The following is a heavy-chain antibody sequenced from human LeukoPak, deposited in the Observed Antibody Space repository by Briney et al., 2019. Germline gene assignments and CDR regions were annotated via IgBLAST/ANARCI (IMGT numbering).Heavy chain of an antibody. CDR1: GFTFSDYY. CDR3: VKASSSSPQYNWFDA. V-gene: IGHV3-11*01. CDR2: ISSSGSTI. Sequence: GGSLRLSCAASGFTFSDYYMSWIRQAPGKGLEWVSYISSSGSTIYYADSVEGRFTISRDSSKNTLYLQMNSLRAEDTALYYCVKASSSSPQYNWFDAWGQGTLVTVSS. D-gene: IGHD6-6*01. J-gene: IGHJ5*02.